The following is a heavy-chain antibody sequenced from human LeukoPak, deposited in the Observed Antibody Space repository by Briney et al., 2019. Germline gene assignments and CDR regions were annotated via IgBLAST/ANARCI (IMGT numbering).Heavy chain of an antibody. CDR3: ARDSGPYDYVWGSYRFDY. J-gene: IGHJ4*02. CDR2: ISAYNGNT. V-gene: IGHV1-18*01. D-gene: IGHD3-16*02. Sequence: ASVKVSCKASGYTFTSYGISWVRQAPGQGLEWMGWISAYNGNTNYAQKLQGRVTMTRDTSISTAYMELSRLRSDDTAVYYCARDSGPYDYVWGSYRFDYWGQGTLVTVSS. CDR1: GYTFTSYG.